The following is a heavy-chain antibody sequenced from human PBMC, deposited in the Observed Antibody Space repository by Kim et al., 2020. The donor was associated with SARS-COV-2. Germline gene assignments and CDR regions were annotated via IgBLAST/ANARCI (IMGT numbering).Heavy chain of an antibody. Sequence: SETLSLTCTVSGGSISSSSYYWGWIRQPPGKGLEWIGSIYYSGSTYYNPSLKSRVTISVDTSKNQFSLKLSSVTAADTAVYYCARDPDYGDYLGAFDIWGQGTMVTVSS. CDR1: GGSISSSSYY. D-gene: IGHD4-17*01. J-gene: IGHJ3*02. V-gene: IGHV4-39*07. CDR3: ARDPDYGDYLGAFDI. CDR2: IYYSGST.